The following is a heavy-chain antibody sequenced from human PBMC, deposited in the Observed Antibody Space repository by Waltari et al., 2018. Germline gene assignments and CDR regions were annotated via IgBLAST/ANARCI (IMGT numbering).Heavy chain of an antibody. CDR2: INPNSGGT. D-gene: IGHD3-3*01. J-gene: IGHJ4*02. CDR1: GYTFTGYY. V-gene: IGHV1-2*02. CDR3: ATERIFGVVAKSDY. Sequence: QVQLVQSGAEVKKPGASVKVSCKASGYTFTGYYMHWVRQAPGQGLEWMGWINPNSGGTNYAQKLRGKVTMTRDTSISTAYMEMSRLRSDDTAVYYCATERIFGVVAKSDYWGQGTLVTVSS.